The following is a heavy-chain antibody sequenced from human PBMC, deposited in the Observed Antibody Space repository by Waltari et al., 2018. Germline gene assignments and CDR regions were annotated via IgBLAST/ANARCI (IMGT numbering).Heavy chain of an antibody. D-gene: IGHD6-19*01. J-gene: IGHJ1*01. CDR3: ARGHSTGWYLSH. CDR2: IYHSGTT. Sequence: QVQLMESGPGLVRPSETLSLTCNVSGGSITSDYWSWVRQPPGTGLEWVGYIYHSGTTNYNPSLRSRVSISVDTSKTQFSLKLNYVTAADTAVYYCARGHSTGWYLSHWGRGALVTVSS. V-gene: IGHV4-59*01. CDR1: GGSITSDY.